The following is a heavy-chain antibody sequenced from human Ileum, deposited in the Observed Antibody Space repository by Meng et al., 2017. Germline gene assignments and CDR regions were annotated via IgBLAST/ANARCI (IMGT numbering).Heavy chain of an antibody. D-gene: IGHD1-26*01. V-gene: IGHV4-4*02. CDR2: IHYTAGT. Sequence: QEELQERGQGPGKPAGTLSLTCAASGGSISATNWWYWGRQPPGKGLEWLGEIHYTAGTNYNPSLKSRVTMSVDKAKNQFSLILTSVTAADTAVYYCARDPYSGGPGDYWGQGTLVTVSS. CDR3: ARDPYSGGPGDY. CDR1: GGSISATNW. J-gene: IGHJ4*02.